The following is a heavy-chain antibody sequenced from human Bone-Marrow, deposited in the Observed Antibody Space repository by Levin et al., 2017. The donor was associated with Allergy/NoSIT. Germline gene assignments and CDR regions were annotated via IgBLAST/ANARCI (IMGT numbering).Heavy chain of an antibody. CDR2: ISFDGSNK. J-gene: IGHJ4*02. CDR1: GLTFSSYA. V-gene: IGHV3-30-3*01. Sequence: QPGGSLRLSCEASGLTFSSYAMHWVRQAPGKGLEWVAGISFDGSNKDYADSVKGRFTVSRDDSKDTLYLHMSSLRFEDTADYYCASAPRGLFGVVAPYYFDYWGQGTLVTVSS. CDR3: ASAPRGLFGVVAPYYFDY. D-gene: IGHD3-3*01.